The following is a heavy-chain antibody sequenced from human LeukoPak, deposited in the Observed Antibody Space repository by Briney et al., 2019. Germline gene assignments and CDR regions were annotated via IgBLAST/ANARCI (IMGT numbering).Heavy chain of an antibody. CDR3: ARDYGGNYPRWDY. J-gene: IGHJ4*02. D-gene: IGHD4-23*01. CDR1: GKTFTSFG. Sequence: GASVKVSCKASGKTFTSFGTSWVRQPPGQGLEWMGWISAYNGNTNYAQKLQGRVTMTTDTSTSTAYMELRSLRSDDTAVYYCARDYGGNYPRWDYWGQGTLVTVSS. CDR2: ISAYNGNT. V-gene: IGHV1-18*01.